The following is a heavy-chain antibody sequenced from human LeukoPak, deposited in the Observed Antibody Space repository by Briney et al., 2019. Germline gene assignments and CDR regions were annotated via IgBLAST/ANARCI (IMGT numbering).Heavy chain of an antibody. D-gene: IGHD3-10*01. CDR1: GDAPTTYG. Sequence: ASVKVSCRASGDAPTTYGISWVRQAPGQGLEWIGWISAYNGNTKYAQKLQGRVTMTTDTSTSTAYMELRSLRSDDTAVYYCARTYYYGSGSYSYYYYGMDVWGQGTTVTVSS. CDR2: ISAYNGNT. J-gene: IGHJ6*02. CDR3: ARTYYYGSGSYSYYYYGMDV. V-gene: IGHV1-18*01.